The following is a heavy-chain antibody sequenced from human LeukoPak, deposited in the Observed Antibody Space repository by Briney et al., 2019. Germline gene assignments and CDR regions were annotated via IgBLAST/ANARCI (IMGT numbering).Heavy chain of an antibody. D-gene: IGHD3-3*01. CDR1: GGSTGTYY. V-gene: IGHV4-59*01. Sequence: SETLSLTCSVSGGSTGTYYWSWIRQPPGKGLEWIGHISSTGSTSYSPSLKSRVTISLDTSNNQFSLNLRSVTAADTAVYYCARGSELALWSGYPLDFWGQGALVTVSS. CDR2: ISSTGST. J-gene: IGHJ4*02. CDR3: ARGSELALWSGYPLDF.